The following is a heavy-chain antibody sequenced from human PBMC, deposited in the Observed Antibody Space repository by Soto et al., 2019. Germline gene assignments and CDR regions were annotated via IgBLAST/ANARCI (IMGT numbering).Heavy chain of an antibody. CDR2: ISGSGGST. D-gene: IGHD3-3*01. J-gene: IGHJ4*02. CDR3: ATERDDFWSGYSHSFDY. Sequence: PGGSLRLSCAATGFTFSSYAMGWVRQAPGKGLEWVSAISGSGGSTYYADSVKGRFTISRDNSKNTLYLQMNSLRAEDTAVYYCATERDDFWSGYSHSFDYWGQGTLVTVSS. V-gene: IGHV3-23*01. CDR1: GFTFSSYA.